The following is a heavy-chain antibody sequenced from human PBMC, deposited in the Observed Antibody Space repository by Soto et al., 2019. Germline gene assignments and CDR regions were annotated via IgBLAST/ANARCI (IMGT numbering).Heavy chain of an antibody. CDR2: IYYSGST. CDR3: AGTIAVAGTHGNYYYGMDV. V-gene: IGHV4-59*08. Sequence: PSETLSLTCTVSGGSISSYYWSWIRQPPGKGLEWIGYIYYSGSTNYNPSLKSRVTISVDTSKNQFSLKLSSVTAADTAVYYCAGTIAVAGTHGNYYYGMDVWGQGTTVTVSS. CDR1: GGSISSYY. D-gene: IGHD6-19*01. J-gene: IGHJ6*02.